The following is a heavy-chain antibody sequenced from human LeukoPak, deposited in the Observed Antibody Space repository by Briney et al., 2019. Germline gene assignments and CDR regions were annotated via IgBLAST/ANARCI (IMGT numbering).Heavy chain of an antibody. D-gene: IGHD3-10*01. CDR3: ARLRGSGSNYPGVLDD. V-gene: IGHV4-59*11. CDR1: GDSITNHY. CDR2: IYYSGSI. Sequence: SETLSLTCIVSGDSITNHYWSLIRRPPGKGLEWVGYIYYSGSINYNPSLKSRVTISVDTSRNQFSMKLNSVTAADTAVFYCARLRGSGSNYPGVLDDWGQGTLVTVSS. J-gene: IGHJ4*02.